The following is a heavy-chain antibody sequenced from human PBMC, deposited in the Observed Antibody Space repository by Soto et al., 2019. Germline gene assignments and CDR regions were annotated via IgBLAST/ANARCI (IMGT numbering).Heavy chain of an antibody. J-gene: IGHJ4*02. CDR1: GGSISSSNW. Sequence: QVQLQKSGPGLVKPSGTLSLTCAVSGGSISSSNWWSWVRQPPGKGLEWIGEIYHSGSTNYNPSLKTRVTISVDKSKNQFSLKLTSVTAADMAVYYCARSRPGSSYFDYWGQGTLVTVSS. D-gene: IGHD1-26*01. CDR2: IYHSGST. V-gene: IGHV4-4*02. CDR3: ARSRPGSSYFDY.